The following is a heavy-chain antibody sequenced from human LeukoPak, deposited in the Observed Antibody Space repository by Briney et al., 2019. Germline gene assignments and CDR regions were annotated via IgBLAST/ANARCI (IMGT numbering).Heavy chain of an antibody. CDR3: ARGYTMIVVVPLDAFDI. D-gene: IGHD3-22*01. CDR1: GYSISSGYY. Sequence: PSETLSLTCTVSGYSISSGYYWGWIRQPPGKGLEWIGSIYHSGSTYYNPSLKSRVTISVDTSKNQFSLKLSSVTAADTAVYYCARGYTMIVVVPLDAFDIWGQGTMVTVSS. V-gene: IGHV4-38-2*02. J-gene: IGHJ3*02. CDR2: IYHSGST.